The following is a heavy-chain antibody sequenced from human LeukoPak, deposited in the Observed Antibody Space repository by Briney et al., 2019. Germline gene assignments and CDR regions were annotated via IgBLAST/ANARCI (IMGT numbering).Heavy chain of an antibody. D-gene: IGHD3-10*01. J-gene: IGHJ4*02. V-gene: IGHV1-2*02. CDR2: INPNSGGT. Sequence: ASVKVSCKTSGYTFAGYFVHWVRQAPGQGLEWMGWINPNSGGTNYTQNFQGRVTITRDTSITTAYMELSRLTSDDTALYYCARDQGYGSGGYSFDYWGPGTRVTVSS. CDR1: GYTFAGYF. CDR3: ARDQGYGSGGYSFDY.